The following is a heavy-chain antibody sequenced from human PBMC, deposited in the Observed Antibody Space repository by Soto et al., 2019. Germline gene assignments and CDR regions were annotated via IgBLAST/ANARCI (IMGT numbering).Heavy chain of an antibody. CDR1: GGSISSSSSY. Sequence: SETLSLTCTVSGGSISSSSSYWGWIRQPPGKGLEWIGSIYYSGSTYYNPSLKSRVNILQDTSKNQFSLKLSSVTAADTAVYYCARDEVHSSSSTSGGYYYYGMDVWGQGTTVTVSS. CDR2: IYYSGST. V-gene: IGHV4-39*07. D-gene: IGHD6-6*01. J-gene: IGHJ6*02. CDR3: ARDEVHSSSSTSGGYYYYGMDV.